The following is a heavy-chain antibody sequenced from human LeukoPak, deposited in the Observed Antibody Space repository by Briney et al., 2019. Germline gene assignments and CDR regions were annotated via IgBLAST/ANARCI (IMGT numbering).Heavy chain of an antibody. V-gene: IGHV3-30-3*01. Sequence: PGGSLRLSCAASGFTFSSYAMHWVRQAPGKGLEWVAVISYDGSNKYYADSVKGRFTISRDNSKNTLYLQMNSLRAEDTAVYYCARETCSSTSCSTDYWGQGTLVTVSS. CDR3: ARETCSSTSCSTDY. D-gene: IGHD2-2*01. J-gene: IGHJ4*02. CDR2: ISYDGSNK. CDR1: GFTFSSYA.